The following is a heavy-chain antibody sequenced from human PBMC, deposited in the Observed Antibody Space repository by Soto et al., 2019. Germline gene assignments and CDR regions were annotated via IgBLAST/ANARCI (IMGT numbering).Heavy chain of an antibody. V-gene: IGHV1-2*02. D-gene: IGHD3-22*01. Sequence: QEQLVQSGSEVKKPGASVRVSCKASGYTFINHYIHWLRQAPGQGPEWMGWINPHSGDTRFAQDFQDRVTMTRDTSFNTAYMELSKLTSDDTAVFYCAVYDQGAPVHIWGQGTLVTVS. CDR1: GYTFINHY. J-gene: IGHJ3*02. CDR2: INPHSGDT. CDR3: AVYDQGAPVHI.